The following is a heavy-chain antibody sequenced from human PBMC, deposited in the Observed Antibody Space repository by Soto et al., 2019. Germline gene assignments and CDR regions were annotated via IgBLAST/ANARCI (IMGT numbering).Heavy chain of an antibody. CDR2: ISYDGSNK. V-gene: IGHV3-30*18. CDR1: GFTFSSYG. J-gene: IGHJ4*02. D-gene: IGHD2-8*02. Sequence: GGSLRLSCVASGFTFSSYGMHWVRQAPGKGLEWVAVISYDGSNKYYADSVKGRFTISRDNSKNTLYLQMNSLRAEDTAVYYCAKDPSVLGYYFDYWGQGTLVTVSS. CDR3: AKDPSVLGYYFDY.